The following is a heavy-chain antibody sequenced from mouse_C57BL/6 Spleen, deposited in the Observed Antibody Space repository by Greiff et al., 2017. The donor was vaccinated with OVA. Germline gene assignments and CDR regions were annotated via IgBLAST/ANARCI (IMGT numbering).Heavy chain of an antibody. J-gene: IGHJ2*01. D-gene: IGHD2-3*01. Sequence: VQLQQSGAELVRPGASVTLSCKASGYTFTDYEMHWVKQTPVHGLEWIGAIDPETGGTAYNQKFKGKAILTADKSSSTAYMELHSLTSEDSAVYYCTRERVYDGYYVGFDYWGQGTTLTVSS. CDR2: IDPETGGT. CDR1: GYTFTDYE. CDR3: TRERVYDGYYVGFDY. V-gene: IGHV1-15*01.